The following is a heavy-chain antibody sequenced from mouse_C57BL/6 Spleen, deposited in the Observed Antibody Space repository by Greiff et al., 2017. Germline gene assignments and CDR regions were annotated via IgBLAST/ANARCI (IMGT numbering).Heavy chain of an antibody. Sequence: QVQLKESGPELVKPGASVKISCKASGYAFSSSWMNWVKQRPGKGLGWIGRIYPGDGDTNYNGKFKGKATLTADKSSSTAYMQLSSLTSEDSAVYFCARFDGYYGYFDYWGQGTTRTVSS. D-gene: IGHD2-3*01. CDR1: GYAFSSSW. J-gene: IGHJ2*01. V-gene: IGHV1-82*01. CDR3: ARFDGYYGYFDY. CDR2: IYPGDGDT.